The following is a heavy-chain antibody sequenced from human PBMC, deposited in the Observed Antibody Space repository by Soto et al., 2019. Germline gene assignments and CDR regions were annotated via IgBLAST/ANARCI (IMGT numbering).Heavy chain of an antibody. Sequence: PSQAESLSCASSGDSDFSNIAAWNWNRQSPSRGLEWLGRTYYRSKWYNDYAVSVKSRITINPDTSKNQFSLQLNSVTPEDTAVYYCARGDYYMDVWGKGTTVTVSS. V-gene: IGHV6-1*01. J-gene: IGHJ6*03. CDR2: TYYRSKWYN. CDR3: ARGDYYMDV. CDR1: GDSDFSNIAA.